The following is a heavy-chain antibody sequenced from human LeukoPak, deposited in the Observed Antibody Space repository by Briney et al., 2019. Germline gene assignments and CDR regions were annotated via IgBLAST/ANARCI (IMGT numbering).Heavy chain of an antibody. D-gene: IGHD4-17*01. CDR1: GGSISSYY. CDR2: IYYSGST. CDR3: ARVTVDYGMDV. V-gene: IGHV4-59*01. J-gene: IGHJ6*02. Sequence: SETLSLTCTVSGGSISSYYWSWIRQPPGKGLEWIGYIYYSGSTNYNPSLKSRVTISVDTSKNQFSLKLSSVTAADTAVYYCARVTVDYGMDVWGQGTTVTVSS.